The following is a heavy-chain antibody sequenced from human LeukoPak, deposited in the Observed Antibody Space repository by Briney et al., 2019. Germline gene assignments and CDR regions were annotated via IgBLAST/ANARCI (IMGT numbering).Heavy chain of an antibody. V-gene: IGHV4-34*01. CDR2: INHSGST. CDR3: ARGLTSMPPGGY. J-gene: IGHJ4*02. Sequence: SETLSLTCAVYGGSFSDYYWSWIRQPPGKGLEWIGEINHSGSTNYNPSLTSRVTILVDTSKNQFSLKLSSVTAADTAVYYCARGLTSMPPGGYRGQGTLVTVSS. D-gene: IGHD2/OR15-2a*01. CDR1: GGSFSDYY.